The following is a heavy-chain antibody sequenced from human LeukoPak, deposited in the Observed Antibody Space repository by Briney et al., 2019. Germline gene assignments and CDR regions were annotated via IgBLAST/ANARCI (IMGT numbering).Heavy chain of an antibody. CDR2: ITSRSNYI. V-gene: IGHV3-21*01. J-gene: IGHJ4*02. D-gene: IGHD3-9*01. CDR3: ARADTSDILTGYSDY. Sequence: GGSLRLSCAASGFTFSSYSMNWVRQAPGKGLEWVSSITSRSNYIYYADSVKGRFTISRDNAKKSLYLQMNRLRAEDTAVYFCARADTSDILTGYSDYWGQGTLVTVSS. CDR1: GFTFSSYS.